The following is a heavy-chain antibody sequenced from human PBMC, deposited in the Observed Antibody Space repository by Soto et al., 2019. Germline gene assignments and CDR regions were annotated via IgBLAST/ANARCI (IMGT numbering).Heavy chain of an antibody. V-gene: IGHV3-23*01. Sequence: PSETLSLTCTVSGGSISSYYWSWIRQPPGKGLEWVSGIGGSGDDTEYTDSVKGRFTISRDNSKNTLYLQMNSLRAEDTALYYCAKESYNRRTDFDYWGQGTLVTVPS. CDR2: IGGSGDDT. CDR3: AKESYNRRTDFDY. CDR1: GGSISSYY. J-gene: IGHJ4*02. D-gene: IGHD3-10*01.